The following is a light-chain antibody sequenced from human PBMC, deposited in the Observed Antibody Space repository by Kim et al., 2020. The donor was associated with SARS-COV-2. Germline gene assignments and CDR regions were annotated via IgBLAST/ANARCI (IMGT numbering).Light chain of an antibody. CDR2: GKN. CDR1: SLRTYY. Sequence: SSELTQDPAVSVALGQTVRITCQGDSLRTYYAAWYQQKPGQAPVVVIYGKNDRPSGIPDRFSGSSSGNTVSLTITGAQAEDEADYYCHSRDSSGMHWGFG. V-gene: IGLV3-19*01. J-gene: IGLJ3*02. CDR3: HSRDSSGMHWG.